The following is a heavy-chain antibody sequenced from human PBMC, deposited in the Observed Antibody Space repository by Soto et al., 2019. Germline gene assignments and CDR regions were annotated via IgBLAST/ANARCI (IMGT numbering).Heavy chain of an antibody. CDR2: ISVYKGNT. Sequence: QVKLVQSETEVKKPWASIKVSCKASGSTFATSGMTWVRQAPGQGLVWMGWISVYKGNTNYDQKLQDRVTLTTDTYTNTASLEVRDLRYDDTAVYYCARAGQYYDGRGYADWGQGTRVPVSS. CDR1: GSTFATSG. J-gene: IGHJ4*02. V-gene: IGHV1-18*01. CDR3: ARAGQYYDGRGYAD. D-gene: IGHD3-22*01.